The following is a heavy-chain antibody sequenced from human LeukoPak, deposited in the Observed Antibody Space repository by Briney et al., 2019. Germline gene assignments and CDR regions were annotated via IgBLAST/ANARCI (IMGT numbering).Heavy chain of an antibody. V-gene: IGHV1-2*02. CDR3: ARVAEMATEYYFDY. CDR2: INPNSGGT. Sequence: RASVKVSCKASGYTFTGYYIHWVRQAPGQGLEWMGWINPNSGGTNYAQKFQGRVTMTRDTSISTAYMELSRLRSGDTAVYYCARVAEMATEYYFDYWGQGTLVTVSS. D-gene: IGHD5-24*01. CDR1: GYTFTGYY. J-gene: IGHJ4*02.